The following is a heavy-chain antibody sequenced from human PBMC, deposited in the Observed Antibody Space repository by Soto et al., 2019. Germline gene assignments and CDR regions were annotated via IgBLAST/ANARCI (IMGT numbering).Heavy chain of an antibody. D-gene: IGHD2-15*01. CDR3: AKEGPYCSGGYCYPDY. Sequence: GGSLRLSCAASGFTFSSYAMNWVRQAPGKGLEWVSGISGSGGITYYADSVKGRFTISRDNSKNTLYLQMNSLRAEDTAVYYCAKEGPYCSGGYCYPDYWGQGTLVTVSS. CDR2: ISGSGGIT. V-gene: IGHV3-23*01. J-gene: IGHJ4*02. CDR1: GFTFSSYA.